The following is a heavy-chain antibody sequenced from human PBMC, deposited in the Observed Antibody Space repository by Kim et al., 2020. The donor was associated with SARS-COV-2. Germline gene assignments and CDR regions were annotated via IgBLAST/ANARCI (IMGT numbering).Heavy chain of an antibody. CDR3: ASPGAVAPYYYYGMDV. CDR1: GGTFSSYA. J-gene: IGHJ6*02. CDR2: IIPIFGTA. V-gene: IGHV1-69*13. D-gene: IGHD6-19*01. Sequence: SVKVSCKASGGTFSSYAISWVRQAPGQGLEWMGGIIPIFGTANYAQKFQGRVTITADESTSTAYMELSSLRSEDTAVYYCASPGAVAPYYYYGMDVWGQGTTVTVSS.